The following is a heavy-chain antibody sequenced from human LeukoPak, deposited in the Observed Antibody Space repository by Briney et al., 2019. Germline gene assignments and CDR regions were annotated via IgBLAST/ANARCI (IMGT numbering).Heavy chain of an antibody. CDR3: ARVSGIAVAGLFDY. CDR2: IHAGGST. CDR1: GGSIRSGSYY. J-gene: IGHJ4*02. V-gene: IGHV4-61*02. Sequence: SQTLSLTCTVSGGSIRSGSYYWSWIRQPAGKGLEWIGRIHAGGSTNYNPSLKSRVTISVDTSKNQFSLKLSSVTAADTAVYYCARVSGIAVAGLFDYWGQGTLVTVSS. D-gene: IGHD6-19*01.